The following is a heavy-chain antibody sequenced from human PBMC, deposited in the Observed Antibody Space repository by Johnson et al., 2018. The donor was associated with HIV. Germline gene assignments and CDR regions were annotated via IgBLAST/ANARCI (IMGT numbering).Heavy chain of an antibody. CDR1: GFTVSSYW. CDR2: IKQDGSEK. J-gene: IGHJ3*02. CDR3: ARDQAYRSSWAFSFDI. Sequence: EVQLVESGGGLVQPGGSLRLSCAASGFTVSSYWMSWVRQAPGKGLEWVANIKQDGSEKYYVDSVKGRFTISRDNSKNTVFLQMNSLRSDDTAVYFCARDQAYRSSWAFSFDIWGQGTMVTVSS. D-gene: IGHD6-13*01. V-gene: IGHV3-7*01.